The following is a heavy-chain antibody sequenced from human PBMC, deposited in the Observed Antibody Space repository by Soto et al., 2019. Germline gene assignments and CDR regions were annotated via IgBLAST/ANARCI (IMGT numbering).Heavy chain of an antibody. Sequence: PGGSLRLSCAASGFAFSNYWMHWLRQAPGKGLVWVSHINSDGSSTNYADSVKGRFTISRDNAKNTLYLQMNSLRAEDTAVYHCARGQYSDYPDYWGQGSLVTVSS. J-gene: IGHJ4*02. V-gene: IGHV3-74*01. CDR3: ARGQYSDYPDY. CDR1: GFAFSNYW. CDR2: INSDGSST. D-gene: IGHD3-16*01.